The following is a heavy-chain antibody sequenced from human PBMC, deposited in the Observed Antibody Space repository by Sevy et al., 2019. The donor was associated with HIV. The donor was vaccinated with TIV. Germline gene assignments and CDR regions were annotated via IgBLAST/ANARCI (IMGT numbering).Heavy chain of an antibody. CDR2: IRGSGGST. CDR1: GFTFSSYA. D-gene: IGHD2-2*01. V-gene: IGHV3-23*01. J-gene: IGHJ4*02. CDR3: AKADEYQPNSNDY. Sequence: GGSLRLSCAASGFTFSSYAMSWVRRAPGKGLEWVSAIRGSGGSTYYADSVKGRFTISRDNSKNTLYLQMNSLRAEDTAVYYSAKADEYQPNSNDYWGQGTLVTVSS.